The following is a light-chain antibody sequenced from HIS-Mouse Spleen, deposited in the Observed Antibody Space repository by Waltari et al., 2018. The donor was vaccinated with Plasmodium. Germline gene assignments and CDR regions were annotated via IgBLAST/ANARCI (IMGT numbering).Light chain of an antibody. V-gene: IGKV3-15*01. CDR1: QSVSSN. CDR3: EQYNNWPIT. Sequence: EIVMTQSPATLSVSPGERATISCRASQSVSSNLAWYQQKPGQAPRLLIYGASTRATGIPARFSCSVSVIEFTLTISSMQSEDFAVNYCEQYNNWPITFGQGTRLEIK. J-gene: IGKJ5*01. CDR2: GAS.